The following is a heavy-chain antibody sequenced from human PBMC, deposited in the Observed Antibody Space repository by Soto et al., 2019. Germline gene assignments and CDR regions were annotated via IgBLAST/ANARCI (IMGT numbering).Heavy chain of an antibody. CDR2: ISTSTSTI. CDR1: GFIFSTYS. J-gene: IGHJ6*04. D-gene: IGHD3-3*01. Sequence: PGGSLRLSSAASGFIFSTYSMNWVRQAPGKGLEWVSYISTSTSTIYYADSVKGRFTISRDNAKNSLYLQMNSLRDEDTAVYFCARDGRARSAYSSDYYYYDTDVWGKGTTVTVSS. V-gene: IGHV3-48*02. CDR3: ARDGRARSAYSSDYYYYDTDV.